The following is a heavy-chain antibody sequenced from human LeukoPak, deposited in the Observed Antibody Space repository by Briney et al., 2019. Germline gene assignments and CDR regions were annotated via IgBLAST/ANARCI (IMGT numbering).Heavy chain of an antibody. CDR3: ARFVMVTAGDY. V-gene: IGHV3-74*01. CDR1: GFTFSSYG. Sequence: QPGGSLRLSCAASGFTFSSYGMHWVRQAPGKGLVWVSRIIGDGSATSYADSVKGRFTISRDNAKNTVYLQMNSLRDEDTAVYYCARFVMVTAGDYWGQGTLVTVSS. D-gene: IGHD2-21*02. J-gene: IGHJ4*02. CDR2: IIGDGSAT.